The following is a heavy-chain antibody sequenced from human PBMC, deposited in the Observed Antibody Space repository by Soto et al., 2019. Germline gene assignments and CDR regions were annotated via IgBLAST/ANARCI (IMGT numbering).Heavy chain of an antibody. D-gene: IGHD6-6*01. Sequence: QVQLVQSGAEVKKPGASVKVSCKASGYTFTSYGISWVRQAPGQGLEWMGWISAYNGNTNYAQKLQGRVTMTTDTPTSTAYRELRSLRSDDTAVYYCARDLFHGTYSSSAAVGYGGQGPLVTVPS. CDR3: ARDLFHGTYSSSAAVGY. CDR2: ISAYNGNT. V-gene: IGHV1-18*01. J-gene: IGHJ4*02. CDR1: GYTFTSYG.